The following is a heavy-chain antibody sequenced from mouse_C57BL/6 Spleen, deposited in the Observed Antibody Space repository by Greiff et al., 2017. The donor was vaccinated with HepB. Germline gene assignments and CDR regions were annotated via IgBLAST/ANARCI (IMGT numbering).Heavy chain of an antibody. CDR2: ISDGGSYT. V-gene: IGHV5-4*01. CDR1: GFTFSSYA. Sequence: DVQLVESGGGLVKPGGSLKLSCAASGFTFSSYAMSWVRQTPEKRLEWVATISDGGSYTYYPDNVKGRFTISRDNAKNNLYLQMSHLKSEDTAMYYCARGGDGLAYWGQGTLVTVSA. CDR3: ARGGDGLAY. J-gene: IGHJ3*01. D-gene: IGHD2-3*01.